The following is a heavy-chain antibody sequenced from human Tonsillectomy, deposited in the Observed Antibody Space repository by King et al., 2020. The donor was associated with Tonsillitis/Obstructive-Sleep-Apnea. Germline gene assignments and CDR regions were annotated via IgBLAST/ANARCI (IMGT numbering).Heavy chain of an antibody. D-gene: IGHD3-10*01. Sequence: VQLQQWGAGLLKPSETLSLTCAVYGESFSGYYWSWIRQPPGKGLEWIGEIDHSGSTNYNPSLKSRVTISVHTSKNQFSLKLSSVTAADTAVYYCAREFASLDYWGQGILVTVSS. CDR2: IDHSGST. CDR1: GESFSGYY. V-gene: IGHV4-34*01. J-gene: IGHJ4*02. CDR3: AREFASLDY.